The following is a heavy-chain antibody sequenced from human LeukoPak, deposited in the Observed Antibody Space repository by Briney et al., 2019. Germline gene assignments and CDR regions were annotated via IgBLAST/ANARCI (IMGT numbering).Heavy chain of an antibody. CDR3: AKDDSGTRDWYFDL. CDR1: GFTFSSYS. V-gene: IGHV3-21*04. Sequence: PGGSLRLSCAASGFTFSSYSMNWVRQAPGKGLEWVSSISSSSSYIYYADSVKGRFTISRDNAKNSLYLQMNSLRAEDTALYYCAKDDSGTRDWYFDLWGRGTLVTVSS. J-gene: IGHJ2*01. D-gene: IGHD6-13*01. CDR2: ISSSSSYI.